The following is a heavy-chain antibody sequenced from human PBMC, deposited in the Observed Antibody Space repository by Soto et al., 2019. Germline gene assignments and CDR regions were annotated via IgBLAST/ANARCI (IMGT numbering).Heavy chain of an antibody. D-gene: IGHD3-22*01. V-gene: IGHV1-18*01. Sequence: GASVKVSCKASGYSFATSGISWVRQAPGQGLEWMGWLSAYNGNTNYEQKLQDRVTMTTDTSTRTAYLELTSLRSDDTAVYYCARAGHYYDSSGYANWGQGTLVTVSS. CDR1: GYSFATSG. J-gene: IGHJ4*02. CDR3: ARAGHYYDSSGYAN. CDR2: LSAYNGNT.